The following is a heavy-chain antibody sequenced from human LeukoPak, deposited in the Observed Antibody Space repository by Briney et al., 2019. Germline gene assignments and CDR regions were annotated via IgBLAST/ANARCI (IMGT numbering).Heavy chain of an antibody. CDR1: GFTFSSYG. CDR3: AKRLRPPDAFDI. V-gene: IGHV3-30*02. D-gene: IGHD2-21*01. CDR2: IRYDGSNK. Sequence: GGSLRLSCAASGFTFSSYGMHWVRQVPGKGLEWVAFIRYDGSNKYYADSVKGRFTISRDNSKNTLYLQMNSLRAEDTAVYYCAKRLRPPDAFDIWGQGTMATVSS. J-gene: IGHJ3*02.